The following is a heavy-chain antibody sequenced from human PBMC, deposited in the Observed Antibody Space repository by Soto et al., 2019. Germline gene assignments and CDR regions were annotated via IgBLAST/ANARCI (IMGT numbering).Heavy chain of an antibody. Sequence: GWSLRLSCAASGFTFSSYGMHWVRQAPGKGLEWVAVISYDGSNKYYADSVKGRFTISRDNSKNTLYLQMNSLRAEDTAVYYCAKAYFGWLLIDYWGQGTLVTVSS. J-gene: IGHJ4*02. CDR2: ISYDGSNK. D-gene: IGHD3-9*01. V-gene: IGHV3-30*18. CDR3: AKAYFGWLLIDY. CDR1: GFTFSSYG.